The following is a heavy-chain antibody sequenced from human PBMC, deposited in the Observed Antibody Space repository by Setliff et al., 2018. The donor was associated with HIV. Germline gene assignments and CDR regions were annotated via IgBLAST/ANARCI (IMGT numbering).Heavy chain of an antibody. Sequence: GGSLRPSCAASGFSFSNSAMHWVRQASGKGPEWVGRIRTKANSYATAYGAAVKGRFTISRDDSKNTAYLQMNSLKTEDTAVYYCTKVGYCSSASCYASDYWGQGTLVTVSS. CDR3: TKVGYCSSASCYASDY. CDR1: GFSFSNSA. D-gene: IGHD2-2*01. J-gene: IGHJ4*02. CDR2: IRTKANSYAT. V-gene: IGHV3-73*01.